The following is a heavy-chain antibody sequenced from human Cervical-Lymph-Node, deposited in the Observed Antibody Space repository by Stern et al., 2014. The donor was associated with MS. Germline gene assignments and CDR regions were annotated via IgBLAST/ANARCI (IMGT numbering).Heavy chain of an antibody. D-gene: IGHD2-15*01. Sequence: VQLLESGAEVKKPGASVKVSCKASGYSFTGYYIHWVRRAPGQGLEWMGRIDPNSGGANYAQRFQGGVTLTRDTSISTTYMELSSLRSDDTAIYYCARQYCSGGKCHSSAYNYNGMDVWGQGTTVTVSS. J-gene: IGHJ6*02. CDR3: ARQYCSGGKCHSSAYNYNGMDV. CDR1: GYSFTGYY. V-gene: IGHV1-2*06. CDR2: IDPNSGGA.